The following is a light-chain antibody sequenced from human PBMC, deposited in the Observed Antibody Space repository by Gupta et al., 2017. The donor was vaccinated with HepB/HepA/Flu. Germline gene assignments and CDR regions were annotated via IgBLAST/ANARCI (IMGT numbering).Light chain of an antibody. Sequence: EIVMTQSPATLSVFPGARATLSCRASQSVSSNLAWYQQRPGQAPRLLIYGAYTRATGIPARFSGSGSGTEFTLTISSLQSEDFAVYYCQQYNKWPPKWTFGQGTKVEIK. CDR3: QQYNKWPPKWT. CDR1: QSVSSN. J-gene: IGKJ1*01. V-gene: IGKV3-15*01. CDR2: GAY.